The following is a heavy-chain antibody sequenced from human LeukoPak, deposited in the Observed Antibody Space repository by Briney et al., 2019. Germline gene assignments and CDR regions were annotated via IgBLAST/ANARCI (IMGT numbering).Heavy chain of an antibody. CDR2: INDSGTI. CDR3: ARRWNYGRNYYIDV. D-gene: IGHD1-7*01. V-gene: IGHV4-34*01. J-gene: IGHJ6*03. CDR1: GGSFSNYY. Sequence: SETLSLTCAVYGGSFSNYYCSWIRQSPGKGLEWIGEINDSGTINYNPSLMSRVTISVDKSKNQFSLKLSSVTAADTAVYYCARRWNYGRNYYIDVWGKGATVSVSS.